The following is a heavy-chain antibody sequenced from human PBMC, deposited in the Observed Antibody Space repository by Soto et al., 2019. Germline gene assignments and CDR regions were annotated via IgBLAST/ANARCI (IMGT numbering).Heavy chain of an antibody. V-gene: IGHV3-23*01. D-gene: IGHD3-3*01. CDR3: AKNEALLGTIFGVAIGGYGFDP. Sequence: GGSLRLSCAASGFTFSSYAMSWVRQAPGKGLEWVSAISGSGGSTYYADSVKGRFTISRDNSKNTLYLQMNSLRAEDTAVYYCAKNEALLGTIFGVAIGGYGFDPWGQGTLVTVSS. J-gene: IGHJ5*02. CDR1: GFTFSSYA. CDR2: ISGSGGST.